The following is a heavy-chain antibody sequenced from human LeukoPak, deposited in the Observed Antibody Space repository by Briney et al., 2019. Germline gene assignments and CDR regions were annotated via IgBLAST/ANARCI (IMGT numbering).Heavy chain of an antibody. CDR3: ARVGSGSSIDY. D-gene: IGHD3-10*01. Sequence: SETLSLTCPVSGVSISSYYWSWIRQPPGKGLEWIGYIYYSGSTNYNPSLKSRVTISVDTSKNQFSLKLSSVTAADTAVYYCARVGSGSSIDYWGQGTLVTVSS. CDR1: GVSISSYY. J-gene: IGHJ4*02. CDR2: IYYSGST. V-gene: IGHV4-59*01.